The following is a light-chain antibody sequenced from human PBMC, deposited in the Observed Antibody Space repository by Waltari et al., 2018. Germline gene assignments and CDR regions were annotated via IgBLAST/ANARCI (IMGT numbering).Light chain of an antibody. J-gene: IGKJ4*01. CDR2: GAS. CDR3: QHYDGSVVT. CDR1: QSVTSIC. Sequence: TVFTQSPDTLSLSPGEGATLSCRASQSVTSICFSWYQQNPGQAPRLLIYGASSRATGFPDRFRGSGSGTDFTLTISRLDPEDFAVYYCQHYDGSVVTFGGGTKVESK. V-gene: IGKV3-20*01.